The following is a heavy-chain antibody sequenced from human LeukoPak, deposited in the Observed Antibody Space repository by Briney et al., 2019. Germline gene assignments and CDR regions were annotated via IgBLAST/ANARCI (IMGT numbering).Heavy chain of an antibody. CDR2: MNPNSVST. J-gene: IGHJ4*02. D-gene: IGHD5-12*01. V-gene: IGHV1-8*03. CDR3: ARGRSTGYPYYFEY. CDR1: GYTFTSYD. Sequence: AASVKVSCKASGYTFTSYDINWVRQATGQGLEWMGWMNPNSVSTGYAQKFQGRVTITRNTSISTAYMELSGLRSEDTAVYYCARGRSTGYPYYFEYWGQGTLVTVSS.